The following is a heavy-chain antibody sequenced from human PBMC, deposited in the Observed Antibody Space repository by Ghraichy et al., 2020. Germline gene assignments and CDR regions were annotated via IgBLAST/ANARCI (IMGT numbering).Heavy chain of an antibody. CDR2: ISSISTI. D-gene: IGHD1-1*01. V-gene: IGHV3-48*02. J-gene: IGHJ3*02. CDR3: ARGTGRGRDAFDI. CDR1: GFTFGSYS. Sequence: GGSLRLSCAASGFTFGSYSMNWVRQAPGKGLEWVSYISSISTIYNADSVKGRFTISRDIAKNSLYLQMNSLRDEDTAMYYCARGTGRGRDAFDIWGQGTMVTVSS.